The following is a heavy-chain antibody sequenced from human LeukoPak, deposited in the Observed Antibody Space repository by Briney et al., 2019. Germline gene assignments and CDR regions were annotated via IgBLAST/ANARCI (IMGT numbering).Heavy chain of an antibody. D-gene: IGHD3-10*01. CDR1: GGTFSSYA. CDR3: ARDKIVWFGELSENSFDY. Sequence: SVKVSCKASGGTFSSYAISWVRQAPGQGLEWMGRIIPILGIANYAQKFQGRVTITADKSTCTAYMELRSLRSDDTAVYYCARDKIVWFGELSENSFDYWGQGTLVTVSS. CDR2: IIPILGIA. V-gene: IGHV1-69*04. J-gene: IGHJ4*02.